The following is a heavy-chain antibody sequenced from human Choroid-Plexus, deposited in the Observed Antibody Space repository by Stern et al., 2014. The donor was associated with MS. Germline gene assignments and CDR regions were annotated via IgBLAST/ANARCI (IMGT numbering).Heavy chain of an antibody. J-gene: IGHJ5*02. Sequence: VQLEESGGGVVQPGRPLRLSWVASGFTFGRCAMHWVRQAPGTGLAWVDGAPYDGSNKYYADSVKGRFTIARDNSQNTLYMQMSSLRPEDTAVYYCAKDRQYLTYFFDHWGQGSLVTVSS. CDR1: GFTFGRCA. V-gene: IGHV3-30*18. CDR3: AKDRQYLTYFFDH. D-gene: IGHD2/OR15-2a*01. CDR2: APYDGSNK.